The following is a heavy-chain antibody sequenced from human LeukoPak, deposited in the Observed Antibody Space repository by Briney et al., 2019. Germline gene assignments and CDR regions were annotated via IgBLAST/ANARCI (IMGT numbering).Heavy chain of an antibody. CDR2: IYYIGST. D-gene: IGHD1-7*01. CDR3: ARGRRELYYFDY. CDR1: GGSISWYY. J-gene: IGHJ4*02. V-gene: IGHV4-59*01. Sequence: SETLSLTCTVSGGSISWYYWSWIRQPPPKGLEWAGYIYYIGSTKFNPSLKRRVTISINAQDNQLSLPQTSVSAADAAGYYFARGRRELYYFDYWGQGNLCTVSS.